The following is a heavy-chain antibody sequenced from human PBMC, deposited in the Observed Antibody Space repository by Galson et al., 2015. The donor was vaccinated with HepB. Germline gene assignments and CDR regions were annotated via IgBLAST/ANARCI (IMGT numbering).Heavy chain of an antibody. CDR1: GFTFNSYG. CDR3: VKGGGYSAIRGRGGFDS. D-gene: IGHD5-12*01. V-gene: IGHV3-30*04. Sequence: SLRLSCAASGFTFNSYGMHWVRQAPGKGLQWVAVITYDGTNKFYARSVKGRFTISRDNSGNTLFLHMNSLRPEDTALYYCVKGGGYSAIRGRGGFDSWGQGALVTVSS. CDR2: ITYDGTNK. J-gene: IGHJ4*02.